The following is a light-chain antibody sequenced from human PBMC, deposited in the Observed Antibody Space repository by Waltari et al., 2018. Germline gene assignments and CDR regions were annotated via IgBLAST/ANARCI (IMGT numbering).Light chain of an antibody. CDR2: DVY. V-gene: IGLV2-14*01. J-gene: IGLJ2*01. CDR1: GSDVGCYDY. CDR3: SSYTSSGVV. Sequence: QSTLTQPASVSGSPGQAIIISCTGTGSDVGCYDYVPWYQQYPGKAHRLIIYDVYNRPSGFSNRFSGSKSDNTASLTISGLQVEDESVYYCSSYTSSGVVFGGGTKLTVL.